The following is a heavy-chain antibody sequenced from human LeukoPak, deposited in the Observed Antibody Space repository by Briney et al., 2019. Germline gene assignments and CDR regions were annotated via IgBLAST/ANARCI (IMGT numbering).Heavy chain of an antibody. CDR1: GGSISGYY. D-gene: IGHD4-23*01. CDR2: IYYSGST. V-gene: IGHV4-59*01. CDR3: AKDLCSTVVTPLCWYFDL. J-gene: IGHJ2*01. Sequence: PSETLSLTCTVSGGSISGYYYNWIRQPPGKGLEWIGYIYYSGSTNYNPSLKSRVTISLDTSKNQFSLKLSSVTTEDTAVYYCAKDLCSTVVTPLCWYFDLWGRGTLVTVSS.